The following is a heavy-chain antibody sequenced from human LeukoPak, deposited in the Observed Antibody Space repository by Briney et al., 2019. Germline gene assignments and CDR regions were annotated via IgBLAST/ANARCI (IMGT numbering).Heavy chain of an antibody. CDR3: ARGTMTTVTYYFDY. D-gene: IGHD4-17*01. CDR1: GGSFSGYY. V-gene: IGHV4-34*01. J-gene: IGHJ4*02. Sequence: SETLSLTCAVYGGSFSGYYWSWIRQAPGKGLEWIGEINHSGSTNYNPSLQSRVTISVDTSKNQFSLKRSSVTASDTAVYYCARGTMTTVTYYFDYWGQGTLVTVSS. CDR2: INHSGST.